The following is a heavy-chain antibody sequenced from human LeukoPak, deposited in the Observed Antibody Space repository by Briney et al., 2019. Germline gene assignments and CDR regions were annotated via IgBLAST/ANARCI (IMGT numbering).Heavy chain of an antibody. J-gene: IGHJ4*02. CDR1: GFTFSSYA. D-gene: IGHD4-17*01. CDR3: AMRGNYGDDYFDY. Sequence: GGSLRLSCAASGFTFSSYAMHWVRQAPGKGLEYVSAISSNRGSTYYANSVKGRFTISRDNSKNTLYLQMGSLRAEDMAVYYCAMRGNYGDDYFDYWGQGTLVTVSS. V-gene: IGHV3-64*01. CDR2: ISSNRGST.